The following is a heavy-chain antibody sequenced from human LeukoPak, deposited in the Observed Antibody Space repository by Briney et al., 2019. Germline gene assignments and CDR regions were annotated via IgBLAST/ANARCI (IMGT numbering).Heavy chain of an antibody. CDR1: GGSISSGSYY. Sequence: SETLSLTCTVSGGSISSGSYYWSWIRQPAGKGLEWIGRIYTSGSTNYNPSLKSRVTISVDTSKNQFSLKLSSVTAADTAVYYCARDSSSWSPPLDYWGQGTLVTVSS. CDR3: ARDSSSWSPPLDY. J-gene: IGHJ4*02. V-gene: IGHV4-61*02. CDR2: IYTSGST. D-gene: IGHD6-13*01.